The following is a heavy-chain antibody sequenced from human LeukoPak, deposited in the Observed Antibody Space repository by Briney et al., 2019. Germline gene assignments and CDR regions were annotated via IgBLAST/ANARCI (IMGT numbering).Heavy chain of an antibody. J-gene: IGHJ5*02. CDR2: IYYSGST. Sequence: SETLSLTCTVSGGSFSSSSYYWGWLRQPPGKGLEWIGSIYYSGSTYYNPSLKSRVTISVDTSKNQFSLKLSSVTAADTAVYYCARRVGANINRLNWFDPWGQGTLVTVSS. CDR3: ARRVGANINRLNWFDP. V-gene: IGHV4-39*01. D-gene: IGHD1-26*01. CDR1: GGSFSSSSYY.